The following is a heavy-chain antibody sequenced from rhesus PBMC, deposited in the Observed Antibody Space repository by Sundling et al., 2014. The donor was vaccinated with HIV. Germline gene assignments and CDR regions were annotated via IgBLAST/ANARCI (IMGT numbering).Heavy chain of an antibody. CDR3: ARRGRYWDFDY. J-gene: IGHJ4*01. V-gene: IGHV7-114*01. CDR1: GYPFTNYG. D-gene: IGHD1-44*02. Sequence: QVQLVQSGAEVRHPGASVRVFCRTSGYPFTNYGMNWVRQAPGQRLEWMGGISTDTGIPTYAQDYKERFTFSMDTSLSTAYLQISSLKAEDTAVYYCARRGRYWDFDYWGQGVLVTVSS. CDR2: ISTDTGIP.